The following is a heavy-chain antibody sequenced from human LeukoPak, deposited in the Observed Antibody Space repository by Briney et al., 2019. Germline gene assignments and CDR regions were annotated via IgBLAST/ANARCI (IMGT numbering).Heavy chain of an antibody. Sequence: GGSLRLSCAASGFTFSSYAMSWVRQAPGKGLEWVSAISGSGGSTYYADSVKGRFTISRDNSKNTLYLQMNSLRAEDTAVYYCAKGIMIFGVVTPDYWGQGTLVTVSS. J-gene: IGHJ4*02. V-gene: IGHV3-23*01. CDR3: AKGIMIFGVVTPDY. D-gene: IGHD3-3*01. CDR2: ISGSGGST. CDR1: GFTFSSYA.